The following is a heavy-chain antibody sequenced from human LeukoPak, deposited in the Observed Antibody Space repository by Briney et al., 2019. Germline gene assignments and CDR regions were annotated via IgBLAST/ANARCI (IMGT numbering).Heavy chain of an antibody. CDR1: GGSFSGYY. D-gene: IGHD6-13*01. V-gene: IGHV4-34*01. J-gene: IGHJ4*02. CDR3: AEIAAAGGFDY. CDR2: INHSGST. Sequence: SETLSLTCAVYGGSFSGYYWSWIRQPPGKGLEWMGEINHSGSTNYNPPINSRLTISQDTSKTQYYLKLSSVTAADTAVYYCAEIAAAGGFDYWGQGTLVTVSS.